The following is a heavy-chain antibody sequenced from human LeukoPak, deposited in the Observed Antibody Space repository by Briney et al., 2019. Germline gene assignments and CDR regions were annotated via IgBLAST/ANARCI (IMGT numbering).Heavy chain of an antibody. CDR3: ARHYYDFWSGLIYYYMDV. D-gene: IGHD3-3*01. V-gene: IGHV4-34*01. CDR1: GGSFSGYY. J-gene: IGHJ6*03. CDR2: INHSGST. Sequence: PSETLSLTCAVYGGSFSGYYWSWIRQPPGKGLEWIGEINHSGSTNYNPSLKSRVTISVDTSKNQFSLKLSPVTAADTAVYYCARHYYDFWSGLIYYYMDVWGKGTTVTVSS.